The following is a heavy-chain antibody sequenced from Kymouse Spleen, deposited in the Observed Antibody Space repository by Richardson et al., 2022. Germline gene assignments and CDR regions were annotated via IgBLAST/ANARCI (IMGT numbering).Heavy chain of an antibody. V-gene: IGHV4-39*01. D-gene: IGHD2-2*02. J-gene: IGHJ6*02. CDR1: GGSISSSSYY. Sequence: QLQLQESGPGLVKPSETLSLTCTVSGGSISSSSYYWGWIRQPPGKGLEWIGSIYYSGSTYYNPSLKSRVTISVDTSKNQFSLKLSSVTAADTAVYYCARDIVVVPAAMWLRCRYYYYGMDVWGQGTTVTVSS. CDR2: IYYSGST. CDR3: ARDIVVVPAAMWLRCRYYYYGMDV.